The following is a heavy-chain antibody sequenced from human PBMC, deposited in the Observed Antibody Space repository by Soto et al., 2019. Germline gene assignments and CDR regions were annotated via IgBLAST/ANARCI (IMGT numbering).Heavy chain of an antibody. Sequence: ASVKVSCKASGYTFTSYGISWVRQAPGQGLEWMGWISAYNGNTNYAQKLQGRVTMTTDTSTSTAYMELRSLRSDDTAVYYCARMASSDDFWSGYYTQGWMYYYYGMDVWGQGTTVTVSS. D-gene: IGHD3-3*01. V-gene: IGHV1-18*01. CDR1: GYTFTSYG. J-gene: IGHJ6*02. CDR2: ISAYNGNT. CDR3: ARMASSDDFWSGYYTQGWMYYYYGMDV.